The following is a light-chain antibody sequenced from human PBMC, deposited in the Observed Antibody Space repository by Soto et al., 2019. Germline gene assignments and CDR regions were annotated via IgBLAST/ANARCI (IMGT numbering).Light chain of an antibody. V-gene: IGLV2-23*01. CDR3: CSFAGSSTS. CDR2: DDT. CDR1: SSDVGTYKP. Sequence: QSVLTQPASVSGSPGQSITISCTGTSSDVGTYKPVSWYQQYPGKAPKVIIYDDTTRPSGVSSRFSGSKSGNTASLTISGLQAEDEADYYWCSFAGSSTSFGGGTK. J-gene: IGLJ3*02.